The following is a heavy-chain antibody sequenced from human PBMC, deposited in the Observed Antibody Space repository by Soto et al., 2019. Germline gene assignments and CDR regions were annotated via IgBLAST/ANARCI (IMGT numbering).Heavy chain of an antibody. CDR1: GGPISSYY. J-gene: IGHJ2*01. Sequence: QVQLQESGPGLVKPSETLSPTCTVSGGPISSYYCSWIRQPPGKGLAGIGYSYYSGSTTYHPSLKSPFTISVDTSKNRFSLTLTAVTAADTAVYYCAGDLAAGGNAECFFDCCGRGTLVTVSS. CDR2: SYYSGST. CDR3: AGDLAAGGNAECFFDC. D-gene: IGHD2-15*01. V-gene: IGHV4-59*01.